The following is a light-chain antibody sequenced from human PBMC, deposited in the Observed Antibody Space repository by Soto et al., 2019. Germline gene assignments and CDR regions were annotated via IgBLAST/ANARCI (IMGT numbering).Light chain of an antibody. CDR3: TSYTSSFTYV. Sequence: QSVLTQPASVFGSPGQSITISCPGTSRAVGGYNFVSWYQHHPGKAPKLIIYDVSNRPSGVSNRFSGSKSGNTASLTISGLQAEDEADYYCTSYTSSFTYVFGTGTKVTVL. V-gene: IGLV2-14*03. J-gene: IGLJ1*01. CDR2: DVS. CDR1: SRAVGGYNF.